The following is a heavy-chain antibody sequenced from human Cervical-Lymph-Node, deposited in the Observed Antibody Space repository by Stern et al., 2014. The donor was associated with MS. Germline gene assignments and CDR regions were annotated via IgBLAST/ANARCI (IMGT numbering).Heavy chain of an antibody. V-gene: IGHV3-30*18. D-gene: IGHD3-22*01. CDR3: AKDPRIYDSSGYLDA. CDR1: GFTFSLYD. CDR2: ISYVGDNK. J-gene: IGHJ5*02. Sequence: QVPLVESGGGVVQPGRSLRLSCAASGFTFSLYDMHWVRQAPGKGLEWVAVISYVGDNKFYTDSVQVRLTISRDSFMSTRYTHLNSLRPEDTAIYYCAKDPRIYDSSGYLDAWGQGTLVTVSS.